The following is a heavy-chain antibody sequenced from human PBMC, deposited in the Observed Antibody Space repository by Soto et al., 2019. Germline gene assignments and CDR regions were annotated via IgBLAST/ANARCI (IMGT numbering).Heavy chain of an antibody. CDR1: GYTFTGYY. V-gene: IGHV1-2*04. CDR3: ARGKNYDFWSGYLGYYGMDV. D-gene: IGHD3-3*01. Sequence: GASVKVSCTASGYTFTGYYMHWVRQAPGQGLEWMGWINPNSGGTNYAQKFQGWVTMTRDTSISTAYMELSRLRSDDTAAYYCARGKNYDFWSGYLGYYGMDVWGQGTTVTVSS. J-gene: IGHJ6*02. CDR2: INPNSGGT.